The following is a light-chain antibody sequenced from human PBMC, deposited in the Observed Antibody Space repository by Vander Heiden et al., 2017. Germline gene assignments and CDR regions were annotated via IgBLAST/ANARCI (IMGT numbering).Light chain of an antibody. J-gene: IGKJ4*01. V-gene: IGKV1-39*01. CDR1: QRILNY. CDR2: TAS. CDR3: QQRYDIPLT. Sequence: DIQMTQSPSSLSASVGDRVTITCRASQRILNYLNWYQQKPGKAPKLLIYTASSLKSAVPSTFSGSGSGTDFTLAIIRLQPEDVTTYYSQQRYDIPLTFGGGTTVEIK.